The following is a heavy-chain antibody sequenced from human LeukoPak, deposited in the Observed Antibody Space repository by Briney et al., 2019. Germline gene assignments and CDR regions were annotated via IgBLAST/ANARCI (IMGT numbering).Heavy chain of an antibody. CDR1: GGSISRGGYY. CDR2: IYYSGST. CDR3: ARSTGFSVDY. Sequence: SETLSLTCTVSGGSISRGGYYWGWIRQHPGKGLEWIGYIYYSGSTYYNPSLKSRVTISVDTSKNQFSLKLSSVTAADTAVYYCARSTGFSVDYWGQGTLVTVSS. J-gene: IGHJ4*02. V-gene: IGHV4-31*03. D-gene: IGHD3-10*01.